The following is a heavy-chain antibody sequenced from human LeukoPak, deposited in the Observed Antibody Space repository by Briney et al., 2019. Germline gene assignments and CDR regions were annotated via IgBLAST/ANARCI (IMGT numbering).Heavy chain of an antibody. Sequence: GASVKVSCKASGGTFSSYAISWVRPAPGQGLEWMGRIIPILGIANYAQKFQGRVTITADKSTSTAYMELSSLRSEDTAVYYCASPHSSGWSNFDYWGQGTLVTVSS. V-gene: IGHV1-69*04. CDR3: ASPHSSGWSNFDY. J-gene: IGHJ4*02. CDR2: IIPILGIA. D-gene: IGHD6-19*01. CDR1: GGTFSSYA.